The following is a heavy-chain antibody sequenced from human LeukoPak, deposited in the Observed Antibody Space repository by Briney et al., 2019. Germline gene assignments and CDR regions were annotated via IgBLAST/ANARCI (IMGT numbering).Heavy chain of an antibody. CDR2: INHSGST. Sequence: SETLSLTCAAYGGSFSGYYWSWIRQPPGKGLEWIGEINHSGSTNYNPSLKSRVTISVDTSKNQFSLKLSSVTAADTAVYYCARAQRWLQLFDYWGQGTLVTVSS. V-gene: IGHV4-34*01. CDR1: GGSFSGYY. D-gene: IGHD5-24*01. J-gene: IGHJ4*02. CDR3: ARAQRWLQLFDY.